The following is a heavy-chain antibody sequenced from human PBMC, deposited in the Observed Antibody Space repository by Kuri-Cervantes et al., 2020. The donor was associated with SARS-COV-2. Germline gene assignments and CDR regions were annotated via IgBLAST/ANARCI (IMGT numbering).Heavy chain of an antibody. CDR3: ATISASYSSGWYALY. CDR1: GYSISSGYY. D-gene: IGHD6-19*01. Sequence: SETLSLTCAVSGYSISSGYYWGWIRQPPGKGLEWIGSIYHSGSTYYNPSLKSRVTISVDTSKNQFPLKLSSVTAADTAVYYCATISASYSSGWYALYWGQGTLVTVSS. J-gene: IGHJ4*02. CDR2: IYHSGST. V-gene: IGHV4-38-2*01.